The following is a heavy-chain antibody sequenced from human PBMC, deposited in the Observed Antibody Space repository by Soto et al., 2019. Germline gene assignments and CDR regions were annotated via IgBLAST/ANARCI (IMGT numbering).Heavy chain of an antibody. V-gene: IGHV4-61*01. CDR1: GASVSSDSYS. Sequence: PSETLSLTCTVSGASVSSDSYSWAWIRQPPGKGLEWIGYIYYTGSTNYNPSLKSRVTISVDTSKNQISLKLSSVTAADTAVYYCARTFRYYYDSSGYPKNWFDPRGQGTLVTVSS. CDR2: IYYTGST. J-gene: IGHJ5*02. CDR3: ARTFRYYYDSSGYPKNWFDP. D-gene: IGHD3-22*01.